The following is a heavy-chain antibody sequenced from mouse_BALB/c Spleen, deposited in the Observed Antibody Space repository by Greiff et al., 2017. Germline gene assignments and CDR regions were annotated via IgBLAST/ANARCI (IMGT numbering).Heavy chain of an antibody. V-gene: IGHV5-9-3*01. CDR3: ASRGDYYGSSPYYFDY. D-gene: IGHD1-1*01. J-gene: IGHJ2*01. Sequence: EVNVVESGGGLVKPGGSLKLSCAASGFTFSSYAMSWVRQTPEKRLEWVATISSGGSYTYYPDSVKGRFTISRDNPKNTLFLQMTSLRSEDTAMYYCASRGDYYGSSPYYFDYWGQGTTLTVSS. CDR1: GFTFSSYA. CDR2: ISSGGSYT.